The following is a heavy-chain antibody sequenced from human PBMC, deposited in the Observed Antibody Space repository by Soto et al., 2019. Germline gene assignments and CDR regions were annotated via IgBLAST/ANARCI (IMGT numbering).Heavy chain of an antibody. Sequence: ASETLSLTCAVSGGSISSSNWWSWVRQPPGKGLEWIGEIYHSGSTNYNPSLKSRVTISVDESNNQFSLELTSVTAADTAVYYCARDAPGSGFDPWGQGTLVTVSS. V-gene: IGHV4-4*02. CDR3: ARDAPGSGFDP. CDR2: IYHSGST. CDR1: GGSISSSNW. J-gene: IGHJ5*02.